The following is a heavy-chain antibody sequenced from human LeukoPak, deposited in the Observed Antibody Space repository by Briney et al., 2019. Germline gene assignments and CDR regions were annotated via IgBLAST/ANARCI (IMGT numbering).Heavy chain of an antibody. CDR2: INHSGGT. D-gene: IGHD2-21*02. CDR1: GGSFSGYY. CDR3: AREGGTVFEVVTAAFDY. V-gene: IGHV4-34*01. J-gene: IGHJ4*02. Sequence: SETLSLTCAVYGGSFSGYYWSWIRQPPGKGLEWIGEINHSGGTNYNPSLKSRVTISVDTSKNQFSLKLSSVTAADTAVYYCAREGGTVFEVVTAAFDYWGQGTLVTVSS.